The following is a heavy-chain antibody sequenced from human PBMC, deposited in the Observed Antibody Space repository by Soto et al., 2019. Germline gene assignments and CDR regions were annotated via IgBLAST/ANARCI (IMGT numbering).Heavy chain of an antibody. CDR1: GGTFSSYA. CDR2: IIPILGTA. V-gene: IGHV1-69*06. CDR3: ARAEQPDHQHYYYYCGMDV. J-gene: IGHJ6*02. Sequence: QVQLVQSGAEVKKPLSSVKVSCKASGGTFSSYAISWVRQAPGQGLEWMGGIIPILGTANYAQKFQGRVTITADKSTSTAYMELSSLRSEDTAVYYCARAEQPDHQHYYYYCGMDVWGQGTTVTVSS. D-gene: IGHD2-2*01.